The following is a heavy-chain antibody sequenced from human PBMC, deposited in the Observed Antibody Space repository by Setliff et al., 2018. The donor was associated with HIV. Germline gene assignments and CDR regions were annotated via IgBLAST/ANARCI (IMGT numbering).Heavy chain of an antibody. J-gene: IGHJ6*03. Sequence: LSLTCTVSGGSISSSSYYWGWIRQPPGKGLQWIGSIYYRGSTYYNPSLKSRVTISVDTSKNQFSLKLRSVTAADTALYYCARGRYGSRWYASDHYYIDVWGKGTTVTVSS. CDR1: GGSISSSSYY. V-gene: IGHV4-39*01. D-gene: IGHD6-13*01. CDR2: IYYRGST. CDR3: ARGRYGSRWYASDHYYIDV.